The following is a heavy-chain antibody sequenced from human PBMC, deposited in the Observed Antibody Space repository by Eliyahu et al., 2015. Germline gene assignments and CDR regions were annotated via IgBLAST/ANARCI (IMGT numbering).Heavy chain of an antibody. CDR1: GGSISSSSYY. CDR2: IYYSGST. CDR3: ARRRRSGSFWPFDY. V-gene: IGHV4-39*01. D-gene: IGHD1-26*01. J-gene: IGHJ4*02. Sequence: QLQLQESGPGLVKPSETLSLTCTVSGGSISSSSYYWGWIRQPPGKGLEWIGSIYYSGSTYYNPSLKSRVTISVDTSKNQFSLKLSSVTAADTAVYYCARRRRSGSFWPFDYWGQGTLVTVSS.